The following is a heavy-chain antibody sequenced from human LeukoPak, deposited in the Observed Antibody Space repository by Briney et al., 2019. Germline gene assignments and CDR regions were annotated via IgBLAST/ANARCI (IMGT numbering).Heavy chain of an antibody. J-gene: IGHJ4*02. CDR3: ARSRRDCSSTSCYLAY. V-gene: IGHV3-53*01. Sequence: GGSLRLSCAASGFTVGSNYMSWVRQAPGKGLEWVSVIYSGGSTYYADSVKGRFTISRDNSKNTLYLQMNSLRAEDTAVYYCARSRRDCSSTSCYLAYWGQGTLVTVSS. D-gene: IGHD2-2*01. CDR2: IYSGGST. CDR1: GFTVGSNY.